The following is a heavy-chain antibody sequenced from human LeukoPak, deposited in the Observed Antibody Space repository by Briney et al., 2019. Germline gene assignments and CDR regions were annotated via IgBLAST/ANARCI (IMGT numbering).Heavy chain of an antibody. V-gene: IGHV5-51*01. D-gene: IGHD3-10*01. J-gene: IGHJ4*02. CDR2: IYPGDSDT. Sequence: GESLKISCKGSGYSFTSYWIGWVRQMPGKGLEWMGIIYPGDSDTRYSPSFQGQVTISADKSISIAYLQWSSLKASDTAMYYCARTYYYGSGSYRGYFDYWGQGTLVTVSS. CDR1: GYSFTSYW. CDR3: ARTYYYGSGSYRGYFDY.